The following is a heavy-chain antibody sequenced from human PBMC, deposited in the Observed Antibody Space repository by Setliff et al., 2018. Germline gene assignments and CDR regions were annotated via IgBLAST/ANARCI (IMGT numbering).Heavy chain of an antibody. CDR3: ARDPTRRFDY. CDR2: MNEDGRVI. V-gene: IGHV3-7*03. CDR1: AFIFSSYW. J-gene: IGHJ4*02. Sequence: PGGSLRLSCEASAFIFSSYWMTWVRQAPGKGLEWVATMNEDGRVIHYVDSVKGRFTISRDNAKNSLYLQMNSLRVEDTAVYYCARDPTRRFDYRGQGTLVTVSS.